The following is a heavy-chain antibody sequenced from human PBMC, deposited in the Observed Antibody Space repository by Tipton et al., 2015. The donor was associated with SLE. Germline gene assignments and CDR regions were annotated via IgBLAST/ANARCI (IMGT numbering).Heavy chain of an antibody. V-gene: IGHV3-48*03. J-gene: IGHJ5*02. CDR2: ISSSGSTI. CDR1: GFTFSSYE. D-gene: IGHD2-21*01. CDR3: ARSGGECYP. Sequence: SLRLSCAASGFTFSSYEMNWVRQAPGKGLEWFSYISSSGSTISYADSVKGRFNISRDNAKDSLYLQMNSLRAEDTAVYYCARSGGECYPWGQGTLVTVSS.